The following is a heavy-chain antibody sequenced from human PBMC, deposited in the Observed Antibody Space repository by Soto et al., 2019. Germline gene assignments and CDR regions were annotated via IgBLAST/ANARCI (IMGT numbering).Heavy chain of an antibody. D-gene: IGHD2-15*01. J-gene: IGHJ6*03. V-gene: IGHV4-39*01. Sequence: SETLSLTCTVYGDSVSSSSYYWGWIRQPPGKGLEWIGSVYYGGTSYYNPSPKSRVTISVDTSKNQFSLKLTSVTAADTAAYYCARLGYCSGGSCYEGSHYYYYMDVWGQGTTVTVSS. CDR2: VYYGGTS. CDR1: GDSVSSSSYY. CDR3: ARLGYCSGGSCYEGSHYYYYMDV.